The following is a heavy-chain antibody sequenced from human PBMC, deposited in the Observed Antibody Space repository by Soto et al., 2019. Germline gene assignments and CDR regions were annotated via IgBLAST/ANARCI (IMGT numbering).Heavy chain of an antibody. CDR2: INPSGDTT. CDR3: ASLGPWFGEPWRGQDFDF. D-gene: IGHD3-10*01. CDR1: GYSVTSYY. Sequence: QVQLVQSGAEVRKPGASVKVSCKASGYSVTSYYIHWVRQAPGQGLEWMGIINPSGDTTTYAQRFQGRVTMNSGTSTNTIFMGLSSLTSEDTAVYFCASLGPWFGEPWRGQDFDFWGQGTLVTVSS. J-gene: IGHJ4*02. V-gene: IGHV1-46*03.